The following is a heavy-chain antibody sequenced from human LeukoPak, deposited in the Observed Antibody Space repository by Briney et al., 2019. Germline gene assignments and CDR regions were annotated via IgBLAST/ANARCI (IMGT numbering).Heavy chain of an antibody. CDR1: EFTFSNYA. J-gene: IGHJ4*02. V-gene: IGHV3-30-3*01. Sequence: GGSLRLSCAASEFTFSNYALHWVRQAPGKGLQWVAVISYDGNTIHYADSVKGRFIISRDTSKNTLYLQMNSLRAEDTAVYYCARSGGLQKFDYWGQGALVTVSS. CDR2: ISYDGNTI. D-gene: IGHD4-11*01. CDR3: ARSGGLQKFDY.